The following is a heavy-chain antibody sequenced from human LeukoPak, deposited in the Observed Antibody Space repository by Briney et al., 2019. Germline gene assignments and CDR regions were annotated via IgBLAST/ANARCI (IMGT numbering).Heavy chain of an antibody. Sequence: ETLSLTCAVYGGSFSGYYWSWIRQPPGKGLEWVANIKQDGSEKYYVDSVKGRFTISRDNAKNSLYLQMNSLRAEDTAVYYCARDGATTVTTNDNWYFDLWGRGTLVTVSS. CDR3: ARDGATTVTTNDNWYFDL. D-gene: IGHD4-17*01. CDR1: GGSFSGYY. V-gene: IGHV3-7*01. CDR2: IKQDGSEK. J-gene: IGHJ2*01.